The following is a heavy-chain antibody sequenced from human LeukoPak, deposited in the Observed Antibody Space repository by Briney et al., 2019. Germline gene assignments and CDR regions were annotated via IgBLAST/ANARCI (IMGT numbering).Heavy chain of an antibody. D-gene: IGHD2/OR15-2a*01. J-gene: IGHJ6*04. CDR1: EYTFVNHC. Sequence: ASVKVSCKASEYTFVNHCIHWVRQAPGQGLEWMGTINPRDRSTSYAEKFKGRVTMTSDTSTSTVYMDLSNLRSEDTAVYYCARERASFENRVSYYYGLDVWGKGTTVTVSS. V-gene: IGHV1-46*01. CDR3: ARERASFENRVSYYYGLDV. CDR2: INPRDRST.